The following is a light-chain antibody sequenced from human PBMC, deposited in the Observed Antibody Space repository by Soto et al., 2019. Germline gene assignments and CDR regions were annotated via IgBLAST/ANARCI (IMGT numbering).Light chain of an antibody. CDR3: CSYAGSYTWV. CDR1: SSDVGGYNY. Sequence: QSALTQPRSVSGSPGQSVTISCTGTSSDVGGYNYVSWYQQHPAKAPKLMIYDVSKRPSGVPDRFSGSKSGNTASLTISGLQAEDETDYYFCSYAGSYTWVFGGGTKLTVL. V-gene: IGLV2-11*01. CDR2: DVS. J-gene: IGLJ2*01.